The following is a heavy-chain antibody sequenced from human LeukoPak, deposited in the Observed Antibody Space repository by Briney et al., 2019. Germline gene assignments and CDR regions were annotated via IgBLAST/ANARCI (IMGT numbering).Heavy chain of an antibody. D-gene: IGHD6-19*01. CDR1: GYPFTGYY. V-gene: IGHV1-2*02. CDR3: ATGLGSSGWAAPFDY. CDR2: INPNSGGT. J-gene: IGHJ4*02. Sequence: VKVSCKASGYPFTGYYMHWVRQAPGQGLEWMGWINPNSGGTNYAQKFQGRVTMTRDTSISTAYMELSRLRSDDTAVYYRATGLGSSGWAAPFDYWGQGTLVTVSS.